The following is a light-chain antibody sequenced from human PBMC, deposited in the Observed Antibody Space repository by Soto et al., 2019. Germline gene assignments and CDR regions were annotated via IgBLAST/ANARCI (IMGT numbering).Light chain of an antibody. CDR2: GAT. CDR3: QQYNNWPLT. CDR1: QSVNTN. V-gene: IGKV3D-15*01. Sequence: EIVMTQSPATLSVSPGERATLSCRASQSVNTNLAWYQQKPGQPPRLLIYGATTRATGIPARFSGSGSGTEFTLTISSLQSEDFAVYYCQQYNNWPLTFGGGTKVDIK. J-gene: IGKJ4*01.